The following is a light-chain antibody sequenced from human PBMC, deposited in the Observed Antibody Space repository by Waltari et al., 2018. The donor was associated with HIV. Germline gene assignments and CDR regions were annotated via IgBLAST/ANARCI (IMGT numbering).Light chain of an antibody. Sequence: QSVVTQPPSASGTPGQRVTISCSGSSSNIGSNPVHWYQQLPGTAPKLLLYSNNHRPSGVPDRFAGSNSGTSASLAISGLQSEDEADYYCAAWDDSLNGNVFGTGTKVTVL. CDR1: SSNIGSNP. CDR3: AAWDDSLNGNV. V-gene: IGLV1-44*01. J-gene: IGLJ1*01. CDR2: SNN.